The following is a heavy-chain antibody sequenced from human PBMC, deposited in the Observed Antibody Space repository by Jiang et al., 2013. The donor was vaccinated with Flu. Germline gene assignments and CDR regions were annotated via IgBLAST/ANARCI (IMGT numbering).Heavy chain of an antibody. CDR2: IIPIFGTA. D-gene: IGHD1-20*01. V-gene: IGHV1-69*01. J-gene: IGHJ4*02. Sequence: SGAEVKKPGSSVKVSCKASGGTFSSYAISWVRQAPGQGLEWMGGIIPIFGTANYAQKFQGRVTITADESTSTAYMELSSLRSEDTAVYYCARXLDPYNWNDAIDYWGQGTLVTVSS. CDR1: GGTFSSYA. CDR3: ARXLDPYNWNDAIDY.